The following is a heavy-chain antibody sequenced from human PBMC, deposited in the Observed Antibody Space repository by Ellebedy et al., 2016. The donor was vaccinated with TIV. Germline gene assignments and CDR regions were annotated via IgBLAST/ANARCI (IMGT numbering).Heavy chain of an antibody. CDR2: IYFGGNT. Sequence: LRLSCTVSGGSISSNDYYWNWIRQHPGKGLEWIGYIYFGGNTYYNPSLQSRVTISMDTAKNQFSLDLKSLTAADTAGYYCARDLNYYDSRGYSTACGYFDLWGRGALVTVSS. D-gene: IGHD3-22*01. J-gene: IGHJ2*01. CDR1: GGSISSNDYY. V-gene: IGHV4-31*03. CDR3: ARDLNYYDSRGYSTACGYFDL.